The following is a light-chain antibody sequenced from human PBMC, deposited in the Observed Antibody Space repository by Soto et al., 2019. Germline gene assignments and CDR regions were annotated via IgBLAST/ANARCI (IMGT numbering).Light chain of an antibody. J-gene: IGLJ3*02. CDR3: ETWYSNTHKV. Sequence: QPVLTQSSSASASLGSSVTLTCILSSGHSTYIIAWHQQQPGRAPRFLMTLDRSGSYNRGSGVPDRFSGSSSGADRYLTISNLQFEDEGDYYCETWYSNTHKVFGGGTKVTVL. CDR1: SGHSTYI. CDR2: LDRSGSY. V-gene: IGLV4-60*02.